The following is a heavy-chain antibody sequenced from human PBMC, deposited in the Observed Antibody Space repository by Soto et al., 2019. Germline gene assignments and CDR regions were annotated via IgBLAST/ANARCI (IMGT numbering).Heavy chain of an antibody. V-gene: IGHV4-31*03. CDR1: CCSISSGGYY. CDR3: ARSVDP. Sequence: QVQLQESGPGLVKPSHTLSLTCTVSCCSISSGGYYGSWIRQHPGKGLEWIGYIFYSGTTYYNPSLKSRVTISVDTSKNQFSLKLCSVTAADTAVYYCARSVDPWGQGTLVTVSS. J-gene: IGHJ5*02. CDR2: IFYSGTT.